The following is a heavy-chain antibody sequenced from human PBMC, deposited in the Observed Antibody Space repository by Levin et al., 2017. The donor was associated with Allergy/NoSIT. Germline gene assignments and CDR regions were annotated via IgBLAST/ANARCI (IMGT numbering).Heavy chain of an antibody. D-gene: IGHD6-25*01. Sequence: LSQTLSLPCAITGGSTTSNNWWSWVRQPPGKGLEWMGEIYHVGGTNYKPSLEGRITISVDNSKNQVFLRLSSVTAADTAIYYCAREAGAATFKGFDYRGQGILVTVSS. CDR3: AREAGAATFKGFDY. CDR1: GGSTTSNNW. J-gene: IGHJ4*02. V-gene: IGHV4-4*02. CDR2: IYHVGGT.